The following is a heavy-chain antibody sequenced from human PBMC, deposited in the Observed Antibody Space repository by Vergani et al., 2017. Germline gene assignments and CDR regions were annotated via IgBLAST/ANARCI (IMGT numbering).Heavy chain of an antibody. CDR2: IYHSGST. CDR3: ARDGRGGFGDDYFDY. J-gene: IGHJ4*02. V-gene: IGHV4-38-2*02. Sequence: QVQLQESGPGLVKPSETLSLTCTVSGYSISSGYYWGWIRQPPGKGLEWIGSIYHSGSTYYNPSLKSRVTISVDTSKNQFSLKLSSVTAADTAVYYCARDGRGGFGDDYFDYWGQGTLVTVSS. D-gene: IGHD3-10*01. CDR1: GYSISSGYY.